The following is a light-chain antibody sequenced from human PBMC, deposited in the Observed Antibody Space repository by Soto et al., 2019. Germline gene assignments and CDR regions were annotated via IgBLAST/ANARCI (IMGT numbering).Light chain of an antibody. V-gene: IGKV1-5*03. CDR2: KAS. Sequence: DIQMTQSPSTLSASVGDRVTITCRASQSIDTWVAWYQQQPRKAPKLLIYKASTLQSGVPSRFSGSGSGTEFTLTSSLKPDDFATYHCLQYNSYWTFGQGTKVDIK. CDR3: LQYNSYWT. J-gene: IGKJ1*01. CDR1: QSIDTW.